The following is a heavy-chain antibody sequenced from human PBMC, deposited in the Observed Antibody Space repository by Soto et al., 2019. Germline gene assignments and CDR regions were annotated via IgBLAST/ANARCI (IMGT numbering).Heavy chain of an antibody. D-gene: IGHD3-9*01. CDR1: GFTFSSYS. Sequence: EVQLVESGGGLVQPGGSLRLSCAASGFTFSSYSMNWVRQAPGKGLEWVSYISSSSSTIYYADSVKGRFTISRDNAKNSLYLQMNSLRAEDTAVYYCARTGLYYDILTGYYYYYYMDVWGKGTTVTVSS. J-gene: IGHJ6*03. CDR3: ARTGLYYDILTGYYYYYYMDV. V-gene: IGHV3-48*01. CDR2: ISSSSSTI.